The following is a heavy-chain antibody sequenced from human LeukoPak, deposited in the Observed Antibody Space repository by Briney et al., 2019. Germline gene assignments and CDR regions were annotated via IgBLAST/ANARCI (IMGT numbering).Heavy chain of an antibody. V-gene: IGHV4-39*01. Sequence: PSETLSLTCAVSGGSISSSSSYWGWIRQPPGKGLEWIANIYYSGSTYYNPSLKSRVTISVDTSKNQFSLKLRSVTAADTAVYYCARMRSRWYFEYWGQRTLVTVSS. J-gene: IGHJ4*02. CDR2: IYYSGST. CDR3: ARMRSRWYFEY. CDR1: GGSISSSSSY. D-gene: IGHD2-15*01.